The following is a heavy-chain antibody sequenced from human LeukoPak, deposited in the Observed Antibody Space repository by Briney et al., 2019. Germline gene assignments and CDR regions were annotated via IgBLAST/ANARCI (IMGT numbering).Heavy chain of an antibody. Sequence: GGSLRLSCAASGFTFSSYGMHWVRQAPGKWLEWVAFIRYDGSNKYYADSVKGRFTISRDNSKNTLYLQMNSLRAEDTAVYYCAKDFVYSYYMDVWGKGTTVTVSS. CDR3: AKDFVYSYYMDV. CDR1: GFTFSSYG. CDR2: IRYDGSNK. V-gene: IGHV3-30*02. J-gene: IGHJ6*03.